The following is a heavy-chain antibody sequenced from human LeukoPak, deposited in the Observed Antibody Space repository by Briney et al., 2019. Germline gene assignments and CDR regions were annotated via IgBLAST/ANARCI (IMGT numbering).Heavy chain of an antibody. Sequence: PGRSLRLSCAASGFTFSSYGVNWVRQAPGKWLEWVTAISYDGSNKYYADSVKGRFTISRDNSKNTLYLHMNSLRAEDTAVYYCARANCSSTSCYIAIDFWGQGTLVTVSS. CDR2: ISYDGSNK. D-gene: IGHD2-2*01. CDR1: GFTFSSYG. CDR3: ARANCSSTSCYIAIDF. J-gene: IGHJ4*02. V-gene: IGHV3-30-3*01.